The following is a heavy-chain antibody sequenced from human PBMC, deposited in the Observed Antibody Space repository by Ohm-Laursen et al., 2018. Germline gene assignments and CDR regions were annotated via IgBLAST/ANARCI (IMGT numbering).Heavy chain of an antibody. D-gene: IGHD4-23*01. CDR1: GFTFSSYG. V-gene: IGHV3-30*03. CDR3: ARTHDGGY. CDR2: ISYDGSNK. Sequence: SLRLSCAASGFTFSSYGMHWVRQAPGKGLEWVAFISYDGSNKYYADPVKGRFTISRDNSKNTLYLQMNSLRAEDTAVYHCARTHDGGYWGQGTQVTVSS. J-gene: IGHJ4*02.